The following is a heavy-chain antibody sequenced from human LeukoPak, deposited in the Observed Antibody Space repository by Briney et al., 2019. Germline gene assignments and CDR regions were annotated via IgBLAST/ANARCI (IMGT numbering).Heavy chain of an antibody. CDR2: ISYDGSNK. V-gene: IGHV3-30-3*01. CDR1: GFTFSSYA. Sequence: GRSLRLSCAASGFTFSSYAMHWVRQAPGKGLEWVAVISYDGSNKYYADSVKGRFTISRDNSKNTLYLQMNSLRAEDTAVYYCAKGIAVAGRGPPGYDYWGQGTLVTVSS. CDR3: AKGIAVAGRGPPGYDY. D-gene: IGHD6-19*01. J-gene: IGHJ4*02.